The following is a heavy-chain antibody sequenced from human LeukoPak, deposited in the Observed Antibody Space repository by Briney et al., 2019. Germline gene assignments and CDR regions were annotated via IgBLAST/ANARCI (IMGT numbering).Heavy chain of an antibody. CDR1: GFTFSSYS. V-gene: IGHV3-21*01. D-gene: IGHD1-26*01. CDR2: ISSSSSYI. Sequence: PGGSLRLSCAASGFTFSSYSMNWVRQAPGKGLEWVSSISSSSSYIYYADSVKGRFTISRDNAKNSLYLQMNSLRAEDTAVYYCAREGSGGSYYCDYWGQGTLATVSS. J-gene: IGHJ4*02. CDR3: AREGSGGSYYCDY.